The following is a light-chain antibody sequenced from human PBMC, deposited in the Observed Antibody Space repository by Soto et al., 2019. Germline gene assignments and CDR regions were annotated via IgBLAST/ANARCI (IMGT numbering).Light chain of an antibody. J-gene: IGLJ2*01. Sequence: QSVLTQPPSVSGAPGQRVTISCTGSGSNIGAGYDVHWYQQLPGTAPKLLIYVNNNRPSGVPDRFSGSKSGTSASLAITGLQAEDEADYYCQSYDSSLSGSVFGGGTKLTVL. CDR3: QSYDSSLSGSV. CDR1: GSNIGAGYD. CDR2: VNN. V-gene: IGLV1-40*01.